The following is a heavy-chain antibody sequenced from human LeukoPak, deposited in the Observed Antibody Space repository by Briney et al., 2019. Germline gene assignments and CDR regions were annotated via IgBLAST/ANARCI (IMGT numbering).Heavy chain of an antibody. CDR2: ISWNSGSI. Sequence: PGGSLRLSCAASGFTFDDYAMHWVRQAPGKGLEWVSGISWNSGSIGYADSVKGRFTISRDNAKSSLYLQMNSLRAEDTALYYCAIQKADLITMIRGIIAYWGQGTLVTVSS. CDR1: GFTFDDYA. J-gene: IGHJ4*02. D-gene: IGHD3-10*01. CDR3: AIQKADLITMIRGIIAY. V-gene: IGHV3-9*01.